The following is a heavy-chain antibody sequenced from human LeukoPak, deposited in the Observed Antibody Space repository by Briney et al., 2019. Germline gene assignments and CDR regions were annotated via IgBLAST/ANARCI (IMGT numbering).Heavy chain of an antibody. CDR2: IKGDGIST. J-gene: IGHJ3*01. CDR3: ARSSYSSSSSA. V-gene: IGHV3-74*01. CDR1: GFDFSSNW. Sequence: QPGGSLRLSCAASGFDFSSNWMHWVRHAPGQGLVWVSRIKGDGISTNYADSMKGRFTISRDIAKNTLYLQINSLRAEDTAVYYCARSSYSSSSSAWGQGTMVTVSS. D-gene: IGHD6-6*01.